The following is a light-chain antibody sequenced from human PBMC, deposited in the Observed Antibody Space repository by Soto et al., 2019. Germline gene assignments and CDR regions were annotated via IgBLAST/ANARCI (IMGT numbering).Light chain of an antibody. CDR2: VVS. CDR1: SSDGGGYNY. V-gene: IGLV2-14*01. J-gene: IGLJ1*01. CDR3: SSYRSGGTFV. Sequence: QSALTQPASVSGSPGQAIAISCTGTSSDGGGYNYVSLHQQHPGKAPKVLISVVSNRPSGVSNRFSGSKSGNTASLTISGLQAEDEADYYCSSYRSGGTFVFGSGTKVTVL.